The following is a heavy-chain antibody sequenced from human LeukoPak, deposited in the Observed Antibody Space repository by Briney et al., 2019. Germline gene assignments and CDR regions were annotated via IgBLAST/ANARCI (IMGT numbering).Heavy chain of an antibody. CDR1: GFTFRDYY. D-gene: IGHD6-13*01. CDR2: IKQDGSEK. Sequence: GGSLRLSCAASGFTFRDYYMSWIRQAPGKGLEWVANIKQDGSEKYYVDSVKGRFTISRDNAKNSLYLQMNSLRAEDTAMYYCARDSAGNDYWGQGTLVTVSS. CDR3: ARDSAGNDY. J-gene: IGHJ4*02. V-gene: IGHV3-7*01.